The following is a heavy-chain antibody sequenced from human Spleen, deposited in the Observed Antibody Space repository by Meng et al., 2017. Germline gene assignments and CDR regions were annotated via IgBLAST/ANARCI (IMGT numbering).Heavy chain of an antibody. V-gene: IGHV3-33*08. Sequence: GESLKISCAVSGLTVSDYAMSRVRQAPGKGLEWVAVIWYDGSNKYYAVSVKGRFTISRDNSKNTLYLQMNSLRAEDTAVYYCASAGDYGDYVSSTSNYYFFYGMDVWGQGTTVTVSS. D-gene: IGHD4-17*01. CDR1: GLTVSDYA. J-gene: IGHJ6*02. CDR2: IWYDGSNK. CDR3: ASAGDYGDYVSSTSNYYFFYGMDV.